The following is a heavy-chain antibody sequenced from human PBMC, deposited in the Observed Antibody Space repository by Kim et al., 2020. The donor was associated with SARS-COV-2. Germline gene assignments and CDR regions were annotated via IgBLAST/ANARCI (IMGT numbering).Heavy chain of an antibody. D-gene: IGHD5-18*01. J-gene: IGHJ6*02. CDR1: GGSFSGYY. CDR3: AIPSGYSYGDYGMDV. Sequence: SETLSLTCAVYGGSFSGYYWSWIRQPPGKGLEWIGEIKHSGSTNYNPSLKSRVTISVDTSKNQFSLKLSSVTAADTAVYYCAIPSGYSYGDYGMDVWGQGTTVTVSS. V-gene: IGHV4-34*01. CDR2: IKHSGST.